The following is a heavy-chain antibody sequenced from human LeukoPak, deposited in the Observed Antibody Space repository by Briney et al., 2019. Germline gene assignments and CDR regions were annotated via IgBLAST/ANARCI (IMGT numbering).Heavy chain of an antibody. Sequence: GRSLRLSCAPSGFTFSSYAMHWVRQAPGKGLEWVAVISYDGSNKYYADSVKGRFTISRGNSKNTLYLQMNSLRAEDTAVYYCARDRTIYDYYYYYGMDVWGQGTTVTVSS. D-gene: IGHD3-3*01. V-gene: IGHV3-30-3*01. J-gene: IGHJ6*02. CDR2: ISYDGSNK. CDR1: GFTFSSYA. CDR3: ARDRTIYDYYYYYGMDV.